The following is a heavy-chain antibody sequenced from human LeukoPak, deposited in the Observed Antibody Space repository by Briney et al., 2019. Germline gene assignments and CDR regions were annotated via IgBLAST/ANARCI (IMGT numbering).Heavy chain of an antibody. J-gene: IGHJ5*01. CDR1: GFAFSSYA. CDR2: VSGNGGST. CDR3: AKESPQFDS. Sequence: GGSLRLSCAVSGFAFSSYAISGVRQAPGKGLEWVSVVSGNGGSTHYADSVKGRFTISRDNSKNTLYLQMNSLRAEDTAVYYFAKESPQFDSWGQGTLVTVSS. V-gene: IGHV3-23*01.